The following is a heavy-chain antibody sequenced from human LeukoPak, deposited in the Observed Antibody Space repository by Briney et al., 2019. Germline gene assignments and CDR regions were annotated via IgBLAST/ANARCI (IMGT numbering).Heavy chain of an antibody. V-gene: IGHV4-30-4*08. CDR3: ARARLTGYFYAYFDY. J-gene: IGHJ4*02. CDR2: IYYSGST. CDR1: SGSISSGDYY. D-gene: IGHD3-9*01. Sequence: SQTLSLTCTVSSGSISSGDYYWAWIRQPPGKGLEWIGYIYYSGSTYYNPSLKSRVTISIDTSKNQLSLKLSSVTAADTAVYYCARARLTGYFYAYFDYWGQGTLVTVSS.